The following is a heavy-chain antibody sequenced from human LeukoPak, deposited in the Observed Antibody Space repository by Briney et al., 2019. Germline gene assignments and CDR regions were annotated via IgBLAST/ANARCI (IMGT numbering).Heavy chain of an antibody. D-gene: IGHD2-2*02. Sequence: SQTLSLTCTVSGGSISSGSYYWSWIRQPAGKGLEWIGRIYTSGSTNYNPSLKSRVTISVDTSKNQFSLKLSSVTAADTAVYYCARLRERIPRYCSSTSCYITSRGWFDPWGQGTLVTVSS. CDR3: ARLRERIPRYCSSTSCYITSRGWFDP. V-gene: IGHV4-61*02. J-gene: IGHJ5*02. CDR1: GGSISSGSYY. CDR2: IYTSGST.